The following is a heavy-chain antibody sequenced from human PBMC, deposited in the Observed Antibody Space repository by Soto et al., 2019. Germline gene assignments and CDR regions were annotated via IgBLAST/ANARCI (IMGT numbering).Heavy chain of an antibody. D-gene: IGHD4-4*01. J-gene: IGHJ4*02. Sequence: SETLSLTCTVSGGSISSSSYSWGWIRQPPGKGLEWIGTIYYSGSTYYNPSLKSRVTISVDTSKNQFSLKLSSVTAADTAVYYCARLYSNYAKPGFGDYWGQGTLVTVSS. CDR2: IYYSGST. CDR1: GGSISSSSYS. CDR3: ARLYSNYAKPGFGDY. V-gene: IGHV4-39*01.